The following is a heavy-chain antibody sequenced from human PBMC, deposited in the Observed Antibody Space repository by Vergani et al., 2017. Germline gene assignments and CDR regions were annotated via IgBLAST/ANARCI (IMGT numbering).Heavy chain of an antibody. CDR3: ARRGNWNVPFDY. J-gene: IGHJ4*02. CDR1: GGSISSSSYY. Sequence: QLQLQESGPGLVKPSETLSLTCTVSGGSISSSSYYWGWIRQPPGKGLEWIGSISYSGSTYYNPSLKSRVTISVDTSKNQFSLKLSSVTAADTAVYYCARRGNWNVPFDYWGQGTLVTVSS. D-gene: IGHD1-1*01. V-gene: IGHV4-39*07. CDR2: ISYSGST.